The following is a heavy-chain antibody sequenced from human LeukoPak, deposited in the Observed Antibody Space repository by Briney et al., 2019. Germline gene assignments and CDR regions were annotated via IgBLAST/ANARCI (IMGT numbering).Heavy chain of an antibody. D-gene: IGHD3-10*01. J-gene: IGHJ4*02. V-gene: IGHV4-59*08. CDR1: GGSISSYY. CDR2: IYYSGST. Sequence: PSETLSLTCTVSGGSISSYYWSWIRQPPGKGLEWIGYIYYSGSTNYNPSLKSRVTISVDTSKNQFSLKLSSVTAADTAVYYCARQRITMVRGVINDYWGQGTLVTVSS. CDR3: ARQRITMVRGVINDY.